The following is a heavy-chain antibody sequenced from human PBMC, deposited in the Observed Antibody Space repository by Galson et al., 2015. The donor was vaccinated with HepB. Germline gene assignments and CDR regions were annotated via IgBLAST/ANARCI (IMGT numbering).Heavy chain of an antibody. CDR3: ATTTRSGGSLEAFDI. Sequence: LSLTCAVSGGSISNRNWWNWVRQSPGKGLEWIGYIYYSRSTNYSPSLKSRGTIFVDTSKNKLSLRLSSVTAADTALYFCATTTRSGGSLEAFDIWGQGTMVTVSS. CDR2: IYYSRST. V-gene: IGHV4-4*01. D-gene: IGHD2-15*01. CDR1: GGSISNRNW. J-gene: IGHJ3*02.